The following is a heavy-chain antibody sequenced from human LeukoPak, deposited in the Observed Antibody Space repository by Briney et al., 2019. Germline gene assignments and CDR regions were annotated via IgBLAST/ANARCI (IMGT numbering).Heavy chain of an antibody. CDR2: INPNSGGT. CDR1: GYTFTGYY. CDR3: ARGSRHGSGSYSNWFDP. Sequence: GASVKVSCKASGYTFTGYYMHWVRQAPGHGLEWMGWINPNSGGTNYAQKFQGRVTMTRDTSISTAYMELSRLRSDDTAVYYCARGSRHGSGSYSNWFDPWGQGTLVTVSS. V-gene: IGHV1-2*02. J-gene: IGHJ5*02. D-gene: IGHD3-10*01.